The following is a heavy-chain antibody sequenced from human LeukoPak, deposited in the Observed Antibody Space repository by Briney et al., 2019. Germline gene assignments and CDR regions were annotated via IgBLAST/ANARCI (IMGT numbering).Heavy chain of an antibody. D-gene: IGHD1-1*01. CDR1: GGSFSGYY. Sequence: SETLSLTCAVYGGSFSGYYWSWIRQPPGKGLEWIGEINHSGSTNYNPSLKSRVTISVDTSKNQFSLKLSSVTAADTAVYYCARGRVLDPWGQGTLVTVSS. CDR3: ARGRVLDP. CDR2: INHSGST. V-gene: IGHV4-34*01. J-gene: IGHJ5*02.